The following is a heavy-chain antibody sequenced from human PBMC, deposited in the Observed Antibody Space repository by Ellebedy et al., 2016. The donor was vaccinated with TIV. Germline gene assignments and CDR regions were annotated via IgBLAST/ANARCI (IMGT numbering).Heavy chain of an antibody. J-gene: IGHJ5*01. CDR3: VRDRELGYCSSSSCYVLLDS. CDR2: ISSSSSTI. CDR1: GFTYSSYS. V-gene: IGHV3-48*01. Sequence: GESLKISCAASGFTYSSYSMNWVRQAPGKGLEWVSYISSSSSTIYYADSVKGRFTISRDNSKNTVYLHMNSLRVEDTAVYYCVRDRELGYCSSSSCYVLLDSWGQGTPVNVSS. D-gene: IGHD2-2*01.